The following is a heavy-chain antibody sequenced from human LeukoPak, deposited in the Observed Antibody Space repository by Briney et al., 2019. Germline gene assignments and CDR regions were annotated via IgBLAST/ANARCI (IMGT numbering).Heavy chain of an antibody. CDR1: GFTFDDYG. Sequence: GGSLRLSCAASGFTFDDYGMTWVRQAPGKGLEWVSGINWNGDRTGYADSVKGRFTISRGNAKNSLYLQMDSLRAEDTALYYCARVRYCSGGSCYSGGSRVYYYYMDVWGKGTTVTVSS. J-gene: IGHJ6*03. D-gene: IGHD2-15*01. V-gene: IGHV3-20*04. CDR2: INWNGDRT. CDR3: ARVRYCSGGSCYSGGSRVYYYYMDV.